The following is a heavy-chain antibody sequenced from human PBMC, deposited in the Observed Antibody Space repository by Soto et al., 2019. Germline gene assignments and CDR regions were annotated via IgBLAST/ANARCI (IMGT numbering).Heavy chain of an antibody. Sequence: LSLTCAVYGGSFSGYYWTWILQSPGKGLERIGEINDGGSSNYNPSLNSRIIISVDTSKNQFSLKRSSVTGANKAIYYCARGISTEVVKTDATDKHYFDSWGRGSLVTVSS. CDR2: INDGGSS. CDR1: GGSFSGYY. CDR3: ARGISTEVVKTDATDKHYFDS. D-gene: IGHD2-2*01. J-gene: IGHJ4*02. V-gene: IGHV4-34*01.